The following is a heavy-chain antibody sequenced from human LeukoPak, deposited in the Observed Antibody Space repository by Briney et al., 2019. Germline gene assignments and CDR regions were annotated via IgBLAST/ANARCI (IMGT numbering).Heavy chain of an antibody. CDR3: ARDRCSSTSCYTVDY. CDR1: GFTFSGYD. V-gene: IGHV3-48*01. CDR2: TSSSSSTI. Sequence: GGSLRLSCAASGFTFSGYDMSWVRQAPGKGLEWVSYTSSSSSTIYYADSVKGRFTISRDNSKNTLYLQMNSLRAEDTAVYYCARDRCSSTSCYTVDYWGQGTLVTVSS. D-gene: IGHD2-2*02. J-gene: IGHJ4*02.